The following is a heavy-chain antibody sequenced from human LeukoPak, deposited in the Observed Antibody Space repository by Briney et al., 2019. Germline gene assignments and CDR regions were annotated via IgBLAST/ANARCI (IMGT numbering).Heavy chain of an antibody. CDR2: IYYSGST. D-gene: IGHD6-19*01. J-gene: IGHJ5*02. V-gene: IGHV4-59*01. CDR1: GGSISSYY. Sequence: PSETLSPTCTVSGGSISSYYWSWIRQPPGKGLEWIGYIYYSGSTNYNPSLKSRVTISVDTSKNQFSLKLSSVTAADTAVYYCARDRGQTRRYSSGWYSSSGFDPWGQGTLVTVSS. CDR3: ARDRGQTRRYSSGWYSSSGFDP.